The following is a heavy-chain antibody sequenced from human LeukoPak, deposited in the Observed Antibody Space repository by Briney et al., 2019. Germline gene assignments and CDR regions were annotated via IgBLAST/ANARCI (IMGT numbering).Heavy chain of an antibody. J-gene: IGHJ4*02. V-gene: IGHV3-23*01. CDR3: AKRGVVIRVFLVGFHKEAYYFDS. Sequence: GGSLRLSCAASGITLSNYGMNWVRQAPGKGLEWVAGLSGSGGGTYYADSVQGRFTISRDNPKNTLYLQMNSLRAEDTAVYFCAKRGVVIRVFLVGFHKEAYYFDSWGQGALVTVSS. D-gene: IGHD3-10*01. CDR1: GITLSNYG. CDR2: LSGSGGGT.